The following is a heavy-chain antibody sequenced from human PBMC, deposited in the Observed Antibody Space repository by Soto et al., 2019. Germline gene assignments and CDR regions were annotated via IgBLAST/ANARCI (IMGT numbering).Heavy chain of an antibody. Sequence: ASVKVSCKASGYTFTSYDINWVRQATGQGLEWMGWMNPNSGSTGYAQKFQGRVTMTRNTSISTAYMELSSLRSEDTAVYYCSAVVAATRDGNYYYGMDVWGQGTTVTVSS. D-gene: IGHD2-15*01. CDR3: SAVVAATRDGNYYYGMDV. J-gene: IGHJ6*02. V-gene: IGHV1-8*01. CDR1: GYTFTSYD. CDR2: MNPNSGST.